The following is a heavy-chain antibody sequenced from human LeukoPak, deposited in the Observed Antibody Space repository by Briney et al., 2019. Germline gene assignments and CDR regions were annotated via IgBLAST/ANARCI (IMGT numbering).Heavy chain of an antibody. CDR1: GGSISSYY. J-gene: IGHJ4*02. D-gene: IGHD1-1*01. CDR3: AREITTSGFDY. V-gene: IGHV4-59*01. CDR2: IYYSGST. Sequence: SETLSLTCTVSGGSISSYYWSWIRQPPGKGLEWIGYIYYSGSTNYNPSLKSRVTISVDTSKNQFSLKLSSVTAADTAVYYCAREITTSGFDYWGQGTLVTVSS.